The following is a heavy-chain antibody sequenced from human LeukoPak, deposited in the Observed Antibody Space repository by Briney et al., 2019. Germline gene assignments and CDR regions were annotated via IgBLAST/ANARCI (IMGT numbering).Heavy chain of an antibody. V-gene: IGHV3-48*03. D-gene: IGHD3-10*01. CDR3: ARDYYGSGSYDY. Sequence: GGSLRLSCAASGFTLSSSEMNWVRQAPGKGLEWVSYISTTGSSIYYADSVKGRFTISRDNVKNLLYLQMNSLRAEDTAVYYCARDYYGSGSYDYWGQGTLVTVSS. J-gene: IGHJ4*02. CDR1: GFTLSSSE. CDR2: ISTTGSSI.